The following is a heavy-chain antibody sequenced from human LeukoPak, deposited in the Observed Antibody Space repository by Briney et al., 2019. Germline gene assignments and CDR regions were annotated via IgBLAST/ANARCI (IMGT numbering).Heavy chain of an antibody. Sequence: GGSLRLSCAATEFSFSNFAMYWVRQAPGKGLEWLAVISYDGSIRYYADSVKGRFTISRDNSNNTVHLQMNSLRPDDSALYYCAREDNPLWFDPWGQGTLVTVSS. V-gene: IGHV3-30-3*01. CDR2: ISYDGSIR. CDR3: AREDNPLWFDP. D-gene: IGHD1-1*01. J-gene: IGHJ5*02. CDR1: EFSFSNFA.